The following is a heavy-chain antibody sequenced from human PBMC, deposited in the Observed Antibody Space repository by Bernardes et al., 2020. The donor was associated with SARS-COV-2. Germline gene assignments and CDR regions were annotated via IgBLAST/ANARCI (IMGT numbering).Heavy chain of an antibody. CDR2: IYTSGST. Sequence: SETLSLTCTVPGGSISSGSYYWSWLRPPAGKGLEWNGRIYTSGSTHYNPSLKTRVTITVDTSKNQFSLKLSSVTAADTDVYYCARDKWEQWPTLRRLGFDYWGQGTLVTVAS. CDR3: ARDKWEQWPTLRRLGFDY. J-gene: IGHJ4*02. CDR1: GGSISSGSYY. D-gene: IGHD1-26*01. V-gene: IGHV4-61*02.